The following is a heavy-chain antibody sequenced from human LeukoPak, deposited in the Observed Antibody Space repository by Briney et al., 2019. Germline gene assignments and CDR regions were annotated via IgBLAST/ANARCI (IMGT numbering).Heavy chain of an antibody. CDR2: INSDGSST. CDR1: GFTFSSYW. Sequence: GGSLRLSCAASGFTFSSYWMHWVRQAPGKGLVWVSRINSDGSSTNYADSVKGRFTISRDNAKNTLYLQMNSLRAEDTAVYYCASRATVTTDRFWFDPWGQGTLVTVSS. J-gene: IGHJ5*02. CDR3: ASRATVTTDRFWFDP. D-gene: IGHD4-11*01. V-gene: IGHV3-74*01.